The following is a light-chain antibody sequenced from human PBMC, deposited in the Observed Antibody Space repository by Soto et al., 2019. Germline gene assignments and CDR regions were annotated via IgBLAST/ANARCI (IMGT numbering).Light chain of an antibody. V-gene: IGKV1-39*01. CDR1: QSISSY. CDR3: QQSYSTPPWT. J-gene: IGKJ1*01. Sequence: IQLTQYQSSLSASVGDRVTITCRASQSISSYLNWYQQKPGKAPKLLIYAASSLQSGVPSRFSGSGSGTDFTLTISSLQPEDFATYYCQQSYSTPPWTFGQGTKVDIK. CDR2: AAS.